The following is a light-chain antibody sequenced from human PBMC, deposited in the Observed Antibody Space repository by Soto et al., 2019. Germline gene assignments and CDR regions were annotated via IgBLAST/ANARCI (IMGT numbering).Light chain of an antibody. V-gene: IGKV3-15*01. CDR1: QSVSSN. Sequence: EIVMTQSPATLSVSPGERATLSCRASQSVSSNLAWYQQKPGQAPRLLIWGASTRATDIPARFSGRGSGTDFSLTISSLQSEDSAVYYCQQCNDWPHTFGQGTKLEIK. CDR2: GAS. J-gene: IGKJ2*01. CDR3: QQCNDWPHT.